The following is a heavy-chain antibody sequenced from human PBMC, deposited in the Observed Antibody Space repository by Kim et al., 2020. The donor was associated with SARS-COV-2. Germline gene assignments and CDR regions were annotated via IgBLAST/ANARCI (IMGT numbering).Heavy chain of an antibody. CDR2: FDPEDGET. CDR3: ATAQVMVRGGWVREFASPFDG. D-gene: IGHD3-10*01. J-gene: IGHJ4*02. CDR1: GYTLTELS. V-gene: IGHV1-24*01. Sequence: ASVKVSCKVSGYTLTELSMHWVRQAPGKGLEWMGGFDPEDGETIYAQKFQGRVTMTEDTSTDTAYMELSSLRSEDTAVYYCATAQVMVRGGWVREFASPFDGWGQGSLGTVSS.